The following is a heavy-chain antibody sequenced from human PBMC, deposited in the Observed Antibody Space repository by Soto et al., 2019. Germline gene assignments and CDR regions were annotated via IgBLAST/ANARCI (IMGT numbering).Heavy chain of an antibody. Sequence: ASVKVSCKASGDTFTTYDINWVRQATGHGLEWMGWINPNSGNIGYAQRFQGRVTMTRDTAIRTAYMEVSSLRSDDTAVYYCAREPIVEGPPGYNWFDPWGQGILVTVSS. V-gene: IGHV1-8*01. D-gene: IGHD3-22*01. CDR1: GDTFTTYD. J-gene: IGHJ5*02. CDR2: INPNSGNI. CDR3: AREPIVEGPPGYNWFDP.